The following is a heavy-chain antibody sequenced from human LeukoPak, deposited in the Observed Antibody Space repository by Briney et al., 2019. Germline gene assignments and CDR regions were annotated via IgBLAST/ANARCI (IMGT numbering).Heavy chain of an antibody. CDR2: ISYDGSNK. D-gene: IGHD3-22*01. CDR3: AKDYDSSGYLGGGIDY. J-gene: IGHJ4*02. V-gene: IGHV3-30*18. CDR1: GFTFSSYG. Sequence: GGSLRLSCAASGFTFSSYGMHWVRQAPGKGLEWVAVISYDGSNKYYANSVKGRFTISRDNSKNTLYLQMNSLRAEDTAVHYCAKDYDSSGYLGGGIDYWGQGTLVTVSS.